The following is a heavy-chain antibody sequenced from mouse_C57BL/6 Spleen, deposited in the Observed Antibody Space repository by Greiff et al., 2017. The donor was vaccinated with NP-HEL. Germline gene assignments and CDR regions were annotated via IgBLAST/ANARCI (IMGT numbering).Heavy chain of an antibody. V-gene: IGHV1-15*01. CDR1: GYTFTDYE. Sequence: VKLMESGAELVRPGASVTLSCKASGYTFTDYEMHWVKQTPVHGLEWIGAIDPETGGTAYNQKFKGKAILTADKSSSTAYMELRSLTSEDSAVYYCTKPYYYGSSPFDYWGQGTTLTVSS. D-gene: IGHD1-1*01. CDR3: TKPYYYGSSPFDY. J-gene: IGHJ2*01. CDR2: IDPETGGT.